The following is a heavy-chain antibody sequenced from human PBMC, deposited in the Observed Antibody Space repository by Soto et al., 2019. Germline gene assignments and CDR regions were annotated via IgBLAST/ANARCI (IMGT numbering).Heavy chain of an antibody. V-gene: IGHV1-8*01. J-gene: IGHJ6*02. CDR3: AKGRTTSYYYGMDV. D-gene: IGHD4-17*01. Sequence: EAAVEIARKSCRDSGSSSVVDVLRKTTGQGLEWMGWMNPNSGNTKYSQKFQGRVTITRDTSASTAYMELSSLRSEDTAVYYCAKGRTTSYYYGMDVWGQVTTVTGPS. CDR1: RDSGSSSV. CDR2: MNPNSGNT.